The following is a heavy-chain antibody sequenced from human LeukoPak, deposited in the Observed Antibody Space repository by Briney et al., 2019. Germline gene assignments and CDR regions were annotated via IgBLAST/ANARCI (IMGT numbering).Heavy chain of an antibody. CDR2: VNTTGGST. CDR3: AKCSGWFVRGKDYYYYYMDV. Sequence: GGSLRLSCAASGFTFSSYAMSWVRQAPGKGLEWVSTVNTTGGSTYYADSVKGRFTISRDNSKDTLYLQMNSLRAEDTAVYYCAKCSGWFVRGKDYYYYYMDVWGKGTTVTVSS. J-gene: IGHJ6*03. V-gene: IGHV3-23*01. D-gene: IGHD6-19*01. CDR1: GFTFSSYA.